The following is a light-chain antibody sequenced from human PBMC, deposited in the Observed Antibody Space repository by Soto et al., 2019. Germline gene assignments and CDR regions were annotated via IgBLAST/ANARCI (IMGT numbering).Light chain of an antibody. CDR3: QQYNSNTYT. Sequence: DIQMTQSPSTLSASVGDRVTITCRASQSISSWLAWYQQKPGKAPKLLIYKASSLERGVPSRFSGSGSGTEFTLTISSLQPDDFATYYCQQYNSNTYTFGQGTKLDLK. V-gene: IGKV1-5*03. CDR2: KAS. CDR1: QSISSW. J-gene: IGKJ2*01.